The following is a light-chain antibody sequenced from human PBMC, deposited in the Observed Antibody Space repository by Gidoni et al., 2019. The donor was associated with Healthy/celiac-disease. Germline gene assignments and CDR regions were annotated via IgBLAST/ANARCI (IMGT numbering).Light chain of an antibody. Sequence: DIVMTQFPLSLPVTPGEPASISCRSSQSLLHSNVYNYLDWYLQKPGQSPQLLIYLGSNRASGVPDRFSGSGSGTDFTLKISKVEAEDVGVYYCMQALQTPRTFGPGTKVVIK. J-gene: IGKJ3*01. CDR3: MQALQTPRT. CDR1: QSLLHSNVYNY. CDR2: LGS. V-gene: IGKV2-28*01.